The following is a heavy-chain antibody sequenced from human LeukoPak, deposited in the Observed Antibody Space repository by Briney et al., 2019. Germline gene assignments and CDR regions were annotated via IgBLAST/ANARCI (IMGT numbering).Heavy chain of an antibody. CDR2: ISHIGRT. CDR1: GDSFSSHY. D-gene: IGHD4-17*01. V-gene: IGHV4-59*11. Sequence: SETLSLTCAVSGDSFSSHYWTWIRQSPGTGLEWIGYISHIGRTNYNPSLKSRVTISIDTSKNQFSLKLRSVAAADTAVYYYARDLVTVTKGFDIWGQGTMVSVSS. CDR3: ARDLVTVTKGFDI. J-gene: IGHJ3*02.